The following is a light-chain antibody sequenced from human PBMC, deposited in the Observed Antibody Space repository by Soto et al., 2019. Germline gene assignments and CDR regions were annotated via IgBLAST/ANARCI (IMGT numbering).Light chain of an antibody. CDR1: SSDIGGYNY. CDR2: EVS. Sequence: QSVLTQPASVSGSPGQSITISCTGTSSDIGGYNYVSWYQQHPGKAPRLMIYEVSNRPSGVSNRFSGSKSGNTASLTISGLQAEDEGDYYCSSYTSNSRLAVFGGGTKLTVL. J-gene: IGLJ2*01. V-gene: IGLV2-14*01. CDR3: SSYTSNSRLAV.